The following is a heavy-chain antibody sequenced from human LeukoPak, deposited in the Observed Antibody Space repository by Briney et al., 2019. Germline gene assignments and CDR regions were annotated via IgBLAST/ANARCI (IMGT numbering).Heavy chain of an antibody. V-gene: IGHV4-30-2*01. CDR3: ARETAERYRGSYFDY. D-gene: IGHD1-26*01. CDR2: EN. CDR1: GASVSSGPYY. J-gene: IGHJ4*02. Sequence: SQTLSLTCTVSGASVSSGPYYWSWIRQPPGEGLEWIGWENNYNVSLKSRVIISVDRSKNQFSLTFISVTAADTAVYFCARETAERYRGSYFDYWGQGALVTVSS.